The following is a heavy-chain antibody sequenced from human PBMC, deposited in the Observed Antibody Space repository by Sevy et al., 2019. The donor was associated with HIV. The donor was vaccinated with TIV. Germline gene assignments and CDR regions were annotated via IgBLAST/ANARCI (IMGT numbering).Heavy chain of an antibody. Sequence: GGSLRLSCEASGLTFNKYSMSWVRQAPGKGLEWVSTVSSSGNDTYYPDSVKGRFTISRDNSKNTVYLQMNRLTLDDTAAYYCAKGGGPQPSFDSWGQGVQVTVSS. CDR3: AKGGGPQPSFDS. CDR2: VSSSGNDT. V-gene: IGHV3-23*01. J-gene: IGHJ4*02. CDR1: GLTFNKYS. D-gene: IGHD1-1*01.